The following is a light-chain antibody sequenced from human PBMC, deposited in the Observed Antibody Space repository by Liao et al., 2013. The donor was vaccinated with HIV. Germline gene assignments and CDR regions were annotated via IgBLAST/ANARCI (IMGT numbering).Light chain of an antibody. Sequence: SYELTQPPSVSVSPGQTATITCSGDKVGDKYVSWYQRKPGQSPEVVIYQDTRRPSGIPERFSGSNSGNTATLTISGTQAMDEADYFCQVWDRSTSFVFGSGTKVTVL. V-gene: IGLV3-1*01. CDR3: QVWDRSTSFV. CDR1: KVGDKY. J-gene: IGLJ1*01. CDR2: QDT.